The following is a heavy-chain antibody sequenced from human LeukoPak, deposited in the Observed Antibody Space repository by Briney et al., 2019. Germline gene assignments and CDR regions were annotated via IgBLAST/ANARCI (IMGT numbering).Heavy chain of an antibody. CDR1: GGSISSDY. J-gene: IGHJ5*02. Sequence: SETLSLTCTVSGGSISSDYWSWIRQPPGKGLEWIGYIYYSGSTNYNPSLKSRVTISVDTSKNQFSLKLSSVTAADTAVYYCARDKYDNTAIGDWFDPWGQGTLVTVSS. CDR2: IYYSGST. V-gene: IGHV4-59*12. CDR3: ARDKYDNTAIGDWFDP. D-gene: IGHD3-22*01.